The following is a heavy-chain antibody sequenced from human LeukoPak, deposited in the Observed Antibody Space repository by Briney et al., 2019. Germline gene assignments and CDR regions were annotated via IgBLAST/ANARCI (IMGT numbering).Heavy chain of an antibody. Sequence: GASVKVSCKASGGTLNSYVISWVRQAPGQRLEWMGGSIPISGTTNYAQKFQRRVTITADKSTSTAYMELSSLRSEDTAVYYCATLCCGSYYMDVWGKGTTVTVSS. CDR2: SIPISGTT. V-gene: IGHV1-69*06. J-gene: IGHJ6*03. CDR3: ATLCCGSYYMDV. CDR1: GGTLNSYV. D-gene: IGHD2-15*01.